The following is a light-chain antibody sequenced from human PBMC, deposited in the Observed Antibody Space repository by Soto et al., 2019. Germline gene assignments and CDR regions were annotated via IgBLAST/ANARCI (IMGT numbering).Light chain of an antibody. CDR2: EVS. J-gene: IGLJ3*02. Sequence: QSALTQPASVSGSPGQSITISCTGTSSDVGGYNYVSWYQQHPGKAPKLMIYEVSNRPSGVPIRFSGSKSGNTASLTISGLQAEDEADYYCSSYTSSRTGVFGGGTKLTVL. CDR3: SSYTSSRTGV. CDR1: SSDVGGYNY. V-gene: IGLV2-14*01.